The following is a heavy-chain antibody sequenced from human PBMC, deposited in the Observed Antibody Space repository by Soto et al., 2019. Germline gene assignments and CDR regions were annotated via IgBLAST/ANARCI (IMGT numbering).Heavy chain of an antibody. D-gene: IGHD1-26*01. Sequence: PSETLSLTCTVSGGSISSYYWSWIRQPPGKGLEWIGYIYYSGSTNYNPSLKSRVTISVDTSKNQFSLKLNSVTAADTAVYYCARPGAAGAFDIWGQGTMVTV. CDR2: IYYSGST. CDR3: ARPGAAGAFDI. V-gene: IGHV4-59*08. J-gene: IGHJ3*02. CDR1: GGSISSYY.